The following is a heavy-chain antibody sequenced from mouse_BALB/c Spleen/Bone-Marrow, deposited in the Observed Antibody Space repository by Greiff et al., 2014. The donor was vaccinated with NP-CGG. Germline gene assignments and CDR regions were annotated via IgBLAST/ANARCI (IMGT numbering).Heavy chain of an antibody. V-gene: IGHV1-4*01. J-gene: IGHJ2*01. CDR1: GYGFSSYW. CDR2: INPSSGYT. D-gene: IGHD2-14*01. Sequence: QVQLQQSGAELARPGASVKMSCKASGYGFSSYWMHWVKQRPGQGLEWIGYINPSSGYTNYNQKFKDKATLTADKSSNTAYMQLSSLTSEDSAIYYCARGWEYEGYMDYWGQGTTLTVSS. CDR3: ARGWEYEGYMDY.